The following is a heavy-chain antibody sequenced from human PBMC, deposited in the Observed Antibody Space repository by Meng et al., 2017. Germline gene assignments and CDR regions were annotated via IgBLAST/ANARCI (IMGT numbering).Heavy chain of an antibody. CDR3: ARDYGDYSS. V-gene: IGHV4-38-2*02. Sequence: SETLSLTCTVSGYSISSGYYWGWIRQPPGKGLEWIGEINHSGSTNYNPSLKSRVTISVDTSKNQFSLKLSSVTAADTAVYYCARDYGDYSSWGQGTLVTV. CDR2: INHSGST. CDR1: GYSISSGYY. D-gene: IGHD4-17*01. J-gene: IGHJ5*02.